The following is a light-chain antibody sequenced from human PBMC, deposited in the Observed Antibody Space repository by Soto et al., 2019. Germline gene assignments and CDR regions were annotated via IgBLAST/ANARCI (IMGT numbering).Light chain of an antibody. CDR3: QTWGTGIQV. CDR2: LNSDGSH. Sequence: QPVLTQSPSASASLGASVKLTCTLSSGHSNYAIAWHQQQPKKGPRYLMKLNSDGSHNKGDGIPPRFSGSSSGAERYLTISSLQSEDEAAYYCQTWGTGIQVFGTGTKLTVL. J-gene: IGLJ1*01. V-gene: IGLV4-69*01. CDR1: SGHSNYA.